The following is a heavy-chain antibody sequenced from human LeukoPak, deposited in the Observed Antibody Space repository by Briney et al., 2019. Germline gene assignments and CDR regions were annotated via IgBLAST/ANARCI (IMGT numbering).Heavy chain of an antibody. CDR2: IGTASDT. V-gene: IGHV3-13*01. CDR3: ARGPPRGKYYYMDV. D-gene: IGHD1-1*01. Sequence: SRGSLRLSCAASGFTFSSFDMHWVRHPTGQGLEWVSTIGTASDTYYPGSVEGRFTLSRDNAKNSLYLQMNSLTAGDTAVYYCARGPPRGKYYYMDVWGKGTTVTVSS. J-gene: IGHJ6*03. CDR1: GFTFSSFD.